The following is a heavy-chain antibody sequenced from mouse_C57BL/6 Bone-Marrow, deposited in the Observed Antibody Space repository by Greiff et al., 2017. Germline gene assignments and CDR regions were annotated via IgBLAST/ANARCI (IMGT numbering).Heavy chain of an antibody. Sequence: EVQLQQSGPELVKPGASVTISCKASGYTFTDYYMNWVKQSHGKSLEWIGDINPNNGGTSYNQKFKGKATLTVDKSSSTAYMELRSLTSEDAAVYYCAREKLDWYFDVWGTGTTVTVSS. V-gene: IGHV1-26*01. CDR3: AREKLDWYFDV. D-gene: IGHD4-1*01. CDR2: INPNNGGT. J-gene: IGHJ1*03. CDR1: GYTFTDYY.